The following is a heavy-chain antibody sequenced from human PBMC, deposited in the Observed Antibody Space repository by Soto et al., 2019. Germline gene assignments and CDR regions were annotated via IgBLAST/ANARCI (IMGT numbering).Heavy chain of an antibody. CDR3: ARDPNTITMVRGVIIKFDY. CDR1: GYTFTSYG. V-gene: IGHV1-18*01. Sequence: ASVKVSCKASGYTFTSYGISWVRQAPGQGLEWMGWISAYNGNTNYAQKLQGRVTMTTDTSTSTAFMELRSLRSDDTAVYYCARDPNTITMVRGVIIKFDYWGQGTLVTVSS. CDR2: ISAYNGNT. D-gene: IGHD3-10*01. J-gene: IGHJ4*02.